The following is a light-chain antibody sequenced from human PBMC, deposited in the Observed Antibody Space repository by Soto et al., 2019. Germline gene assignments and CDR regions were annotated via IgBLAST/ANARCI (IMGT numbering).Light chain of an antibody. J-gene: IGLJ3*02. V-gene: IGLV1-47*02. CDR2: SNN. CDR1: SSNIGRNY. CDR3: ASWDDSLSAL. Sequence: QSVLTQPPSASGTPGQRVTISCSGSSSNIGRNYVYWYQQVPGTAPKLLIYSNNQRPSGVPDRFSGSKSGTSASLAISGLRSGDEADYYCASWDDSLSALFGGGTQLTVL.